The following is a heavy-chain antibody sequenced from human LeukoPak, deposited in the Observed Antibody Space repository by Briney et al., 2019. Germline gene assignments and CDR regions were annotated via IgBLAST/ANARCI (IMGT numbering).Heavy chain of an antibody. V-gene: IGHV1-2*02. J-gene: IGHJ6*03. CDR1: GYTFDGYY. CDR2: INPNSGGT. CDR3: ARGMEPYYYMDV. Sequence: ASVKVSCKASGYTFDGYYMHWVRQAPGQGLEWMGWINPNSGGTNYAQKFQGRVTMTRDTSISTAYMELSRLRSDDTAVYYCARGMEPYYYMDVWGKGTTVTVSS. D-gene: IGHD1-26*01.